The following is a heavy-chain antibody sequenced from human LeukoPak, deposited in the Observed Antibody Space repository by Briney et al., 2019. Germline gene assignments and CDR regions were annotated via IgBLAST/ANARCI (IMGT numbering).Heavy chain of an antibody. V-gene: IGHV3-53*01. Sequence: GSPKILCATPGFIVSSHYMSRVRPGPGKGLEWVSVIYSGGRTYYADSVKGRFTISRDNSRNTLYLQMNSLRAEDTAVYYCARGLGRELDGAFDIWGQGTMVTVSS. CDR3: ARGLGRELDGAFDI. D-gene: IGHD3-10*01. CDR2: IYSGGRT. CDR1: GFIVSSHY. J-gene: IGHJ3*02.